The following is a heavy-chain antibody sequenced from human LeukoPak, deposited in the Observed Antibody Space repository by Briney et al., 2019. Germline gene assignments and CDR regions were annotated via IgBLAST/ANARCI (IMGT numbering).Heavy chain of an antibody. J-gene: IGHJ4*02. Sequence: GGSLRLSCAASGFTFSSYSMNWVRQAPGKGLEWVSSISSSSSYIYYADSVKGRFTISRDNAKNSLYLQMNSLRAEDTAVYYCARELSGSYSWGFDYWGQGTLVTVSS. CDR2: ISSSSSYI. D-gene: IGHD1-26*01. CDR1: GFTFSSYS. CDR3: ARELSGSYSWGFDY. V-gene: IGHV3-21*01.